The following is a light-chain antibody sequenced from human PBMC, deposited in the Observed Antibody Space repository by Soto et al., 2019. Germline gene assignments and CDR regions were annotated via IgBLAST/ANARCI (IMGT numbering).Light chain of an antibody. Sequence: EIVLTQSPGTVSLSPGETATLSCRASQTVSSNYLAWYQQKPGPAPRLLFYGTTSRATGAPDRFSSGASVTAFTLTISGLEGEDFALYNCQQYGSAPPTFGGGTKLEIK. CDR2: GTT. CDR3: QQYGSAPPT. J-gene: IGKJ4*01. CDR1: QTVSSNY. V-gene: IGKV3-20*01.